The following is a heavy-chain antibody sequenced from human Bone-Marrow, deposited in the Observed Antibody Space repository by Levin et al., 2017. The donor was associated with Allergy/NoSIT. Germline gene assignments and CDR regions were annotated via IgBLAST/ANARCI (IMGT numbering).Heavy chain of an antibody. CDR2: ISYDGSNK. CDR1: GFTFSSYG. D-gene: IGHD1-1*01. CDR3: AKEASQLVNPDY. J-gene: IGHJ4*02. V-gene: IGHV3-30*18. Sequence: GGSLRLSCAASGFTFSSYGMHWVRQAPGKGLEWVAVISYDGSNKYYADSVKGRFTISRDNSKNTLYLQMNSLRAEDTAVYYCAKEASQLVNPDYWGQGTLVTVSS.